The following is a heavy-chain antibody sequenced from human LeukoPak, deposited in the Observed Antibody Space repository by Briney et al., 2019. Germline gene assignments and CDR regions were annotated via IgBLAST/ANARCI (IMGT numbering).Heavy chain of an antibody. V-gene: IGHV4-39*07. CDR2: IYYYSGST. D-gene: IGHD2-8*01. J-gene: IGHJ4*02. Sequence: KPSETLSLTCNVSGDSISIVSYYWAWIRQTPGKGLEWIGSIYYYSGSTYYNPSLKSRATISVDTSKRQFSLRLTSVTAADTAVYFCAKDVNYHEDNGPYFDSWGQGTLVTVSS. CDR3: AKDVNYHEDNGPYFDS. CDR1: GDSISIVSYY.